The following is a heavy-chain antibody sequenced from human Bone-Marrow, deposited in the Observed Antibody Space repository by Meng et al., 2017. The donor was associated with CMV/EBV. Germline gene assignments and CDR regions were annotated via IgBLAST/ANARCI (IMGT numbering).Heavy chain of an antibody. CDR2: IYWDDDK. V-gene: IGHV2-5*02. Sequence: QITLKESGPTLVKPXXTLTLNCXFSGFSRSTSGVGVCWIRQPPGKALEWLALIYWDDDKRYSQSLKSRLTITKDTSKNQVVLTMTNMDPVDTATYYCAHSTQSSGQRLSFDYWGQGTLVTVSS. D-gene: IGHD3-22*01. CDR1: GFSRSTSGVG. CDR3: AHSTQSSGQRLSFDY. J-gene: IGHJ4*02.